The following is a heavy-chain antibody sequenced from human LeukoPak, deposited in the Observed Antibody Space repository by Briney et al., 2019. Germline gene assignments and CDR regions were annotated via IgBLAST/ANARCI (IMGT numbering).Heavy chain of an antibody. D-gene: IGHD4-17*01. Sequence: GASVKVSCKASGYTFTSYYMHWVRQAPGQGLEWMGIINPSGGSTSYAQKFQGRVTMTRDTSISTAYMELSRLRSDDTAVYYCARDMHGDYRYYYYMDVWGKGTTVTISS. V-gene: IGHV1-46*01. CDR2: INPSGGST. CDR1: GYTFTSYY. J-gene: IGHJ6*03. CDR3: ARDMHGDYRYYYYMDV.